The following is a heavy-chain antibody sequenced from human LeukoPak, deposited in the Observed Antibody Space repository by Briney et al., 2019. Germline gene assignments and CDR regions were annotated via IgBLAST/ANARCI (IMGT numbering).Heavy chain of an antibody. V-gene: IGHV7-4-1*02. Sequence: ASVKVSCKASGYSFTSYAMNWVRQAPGQGLEWMGWITTNTGNATYAQGFTGRFVFSLDTSVSTAYLQISSLKAEDTAVYYCARVRGGRDGYNFFGYWGQGTLVTVSS. CDR1: GYSFTSYA. CDR3: ARVRGGRDGYNFFGY. CDR2: ITTNTGNA. D-gene: IGHD5-24*01. J-gene: IGHJ4*02.